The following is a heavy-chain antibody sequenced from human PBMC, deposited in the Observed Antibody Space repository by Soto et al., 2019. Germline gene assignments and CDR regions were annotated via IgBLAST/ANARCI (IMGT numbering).Heavy chain of an antibody. CDR3: ARGEQRLDY. Sequence: QVQLVESGGGVVQPGRSLRLSCAASGFTFSSYGMHWVRQAPGKGLEWVAVIWYDGSNKYYADSVKGRFTISRDNSKNTQYLQMNSLRAEDTAVYYCARGEQRLDYWGQGTLVTVSS. D-gene: IGHD5-18*01. CDR2: IWYDGSNK. V-gene: IGHV3-33*01. J-gene: IGHJ4*02. CDR1: GFTFSSYG.